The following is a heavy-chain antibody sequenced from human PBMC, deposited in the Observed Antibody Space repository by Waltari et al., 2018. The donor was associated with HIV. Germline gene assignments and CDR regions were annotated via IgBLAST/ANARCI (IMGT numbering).Heavy chain of an antibody. Sequence: QLQLQESGPGLVKPSETLSLTCTVSGGSISTSSYSWGWIRQPPGKGLEWIGSIYYSGSTYYNPSLKSRVTISVDTSKNQFSLKLSSVTAADTAVYYCARDRLSGYYEDSWFDPWGQGTLVTVSS. CDR2: IYYSGST. D-gene: IGHD3-22*01. CDR1: GGSISTSSYS. V-gene: IGHV4-39*07. CDR3: ARDRLSGYYEDSWFDP. J-gene: IGHJ5*02.